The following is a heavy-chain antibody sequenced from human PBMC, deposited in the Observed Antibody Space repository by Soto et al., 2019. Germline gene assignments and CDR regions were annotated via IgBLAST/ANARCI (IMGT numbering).Heavy chain of an antibody. V-gene: IGHV1-69*02. Sequence: SVKVSCKASGGTFSSYTISWVRQAPGQGLEWMGRIIPIIGIANYAQKFQGRVTITADKSTSTAYMELSSLRSEDTAVYYCAMEGIAVAGSRRAFDYWGQGTLVTVSS. J-gene: IGHJ4*02. CDR3: AMEGIAVAGSRRAFDY. CDR2: IIPIIGIA. CDR1: GGTFSSYT. D-gene: IGHD6-19*01.